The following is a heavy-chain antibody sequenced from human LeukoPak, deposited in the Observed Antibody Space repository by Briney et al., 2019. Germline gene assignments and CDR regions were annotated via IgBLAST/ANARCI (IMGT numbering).Heavy chain of an antibody. V-gene: IGHV3-53*01. CDR1: GFTVSTTY. Sequence: GGSLRLSCAASGFTVSTTYMTWVRQAPGKGLEWVSVIYTGGSTYYADSVKGRFTISRDISKNTLYLQMNSLRAEDTAVYYCARGTVTAPDYWGQGILVTVSS. D-gene: IGHD4-17*01. CDR2: IYTGGST. J-gene: IGHJ4*02. CDR3: ARGTVTAPDY.